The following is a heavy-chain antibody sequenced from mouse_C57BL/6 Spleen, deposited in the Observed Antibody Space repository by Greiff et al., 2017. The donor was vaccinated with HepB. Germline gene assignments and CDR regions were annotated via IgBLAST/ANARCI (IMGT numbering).Heavy chain of an antibody. CDR2: INPSNGGT. CDR1: GYTFTSYW. CDR3: SRATMITTYYFDY. V-gene: IGHV1-53*01. D-gene: IGHD2-4*01. J-gene: IGHJ2*01. Sequence: QVQLQQPGTELVKPGASVKLSCKASGYTFTSYWMHWVKQRPGQGLEWIGNINPSNGGTNYNEKFKSKATLTVDKSSSTAYMQLSSLTSEDSAFYYCSRATMITTYYFDYWGQGTTLTVSS.